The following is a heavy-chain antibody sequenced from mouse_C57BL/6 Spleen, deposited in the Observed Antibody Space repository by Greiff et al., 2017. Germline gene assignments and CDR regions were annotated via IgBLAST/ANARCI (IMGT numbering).Heavy chain of an antibody. Sequence: VQLQQPGAELVKPGASVKMSCKASGYTFTSYWITWVKQRPGQGLEWIGDIYPGSGSTNYNEKFKSKATLTVDTSSSTAYMQLSSLTSEDSAVYYCARNGDYYYGSSPDYWGQGTTLTVSS. CDR1: GYTFTSYW. J-gene: IGHJ2*01. CDR2: IYPGSGST. CDR3: ARNGDYYYGSSPDY. D-gene: IGHD1-1*01. V-gene: IGHV1-55*01.